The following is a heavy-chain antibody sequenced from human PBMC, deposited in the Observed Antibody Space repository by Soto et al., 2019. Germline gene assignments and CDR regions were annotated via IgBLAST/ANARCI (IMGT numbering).Heavy chain of an antibody. J-gene: IGHJ6*02. D-gene: IGHD6-13*01. V-gene: IGHV3-23*01. CDR1: GFTFSSYA. Sequence: PGGSLRLSCAASGFTFSSYAMSWVRQAPGKGLEWVSAISGSGGSTYYADSVKGRFTISRDNSKNTLYLQMNSLRAEDTAVYYCAKDRGSSSWYGGVMDVWGQGTTVTVSS. CDR3: AKDRGSSSWYGGVMDV. CDR2: ISGSGGST.